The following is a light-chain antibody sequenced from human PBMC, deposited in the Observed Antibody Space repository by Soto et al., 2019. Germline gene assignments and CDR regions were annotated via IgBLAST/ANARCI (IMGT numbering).Light chain of an antibody. J-gene: IGKJ1*01. CDR3: QQYDSSPWT. CDR2: IAS. CDR1: QSVSRNY. V-gene: IGKV3-20*01. Sequence: EIVLTQSPDTLSLSPGERATLSCRASQSVSRNYLAWYQQKTGQTPRLLIYIASTRAPGIPARFRGSGSGTNFTLTISRLEPEDFAVYYCQQYDSSPWTFGQGTKVEIK.